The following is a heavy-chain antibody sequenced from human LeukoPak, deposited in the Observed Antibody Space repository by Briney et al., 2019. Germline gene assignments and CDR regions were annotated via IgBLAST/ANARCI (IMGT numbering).Heavy chain of an antibody. CDR3: ARIPLDSSGYYYAGDGFDI. V-gene: IGHV5-10-1*01. Sequence: GESLKISCKGSGYSFTSYWITWVCQMPGKGLEWMGKIDPSDSYTNYSPSLQGHVTISADKSISTAYLQWSSLKASDTAMYYCARIPLDSSGYYYAGDGFDIWGQGTMVTVSS. D-gene: IGHD3-22*01. CDR2: IDPSDSYT. CDR1: GYSFTSYW. J-gene: IGHJ3*02.